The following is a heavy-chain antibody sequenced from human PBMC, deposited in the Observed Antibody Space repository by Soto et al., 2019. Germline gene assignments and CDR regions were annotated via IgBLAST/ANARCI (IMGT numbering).Heavy chain of an antibody. CDR2: INPNSGGT. CDR3: ARSPYCSGGSCPNDAFDI. V-gene: IGHV1-2*04. D-gene: IGHD2-15*01. CDR1: GYTFTGYY. Sequence: QVQLVQSGAEVKKPGASVKVSCKASGYTFTGYYMHWVRQAPGQRLEWIGWINPNSGGTNYAQKFQGWVTMTRDTSISTAYMELSRLRSDDTAVYYCARSPYCSGGSCPNDAFDIWGQGTMVTVSS. J-gene: IGHJ3*02.